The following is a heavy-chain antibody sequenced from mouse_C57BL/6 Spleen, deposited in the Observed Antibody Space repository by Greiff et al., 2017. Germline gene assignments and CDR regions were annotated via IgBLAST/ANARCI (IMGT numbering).Heavy chain of an antibody. CDR1: GFTFSSYA. D-gene: IGHD3-2*02. CDR2: ISDGGSYT. J-gene: IGHJ3*01. CDR3: AMKQLRPDGFAY. V-gene: IGHV5-4*01. Sequence: VQLKESGGGLVKPGGSLKLSCAASGFTFSSYAMSWVRQTPEKRLEWVATISDGGSYTYYPDNVKGRFTISRDNAKNNLYLQMSHLKSEDTAMYYCAMKQLRPDGFAYWGQGTLVTVSA.